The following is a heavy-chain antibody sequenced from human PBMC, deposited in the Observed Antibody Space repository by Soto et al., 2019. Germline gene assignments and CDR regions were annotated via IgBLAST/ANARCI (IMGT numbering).Heavy chain of an antibody. J-gene: IGHJ4*02. CDR2: IWNDGSSR. CDR3: ARPDLVAEIGGALDC. CDR1: GFTFSNYG. V-gene: IGHV3-33*01. Sequence: QVQLVESGGGVVQPGRSLRLSCEASGFTFSNYGMHWVRQAPGKGLEWVAVIWNDGSSRYYADSVKGRFTISRDKNKKTLYLQMNKLRAEDTADYYCARPDLVAEIGGALDCWGQGTLVTVSS. D-gene: IGHD5-12*01.